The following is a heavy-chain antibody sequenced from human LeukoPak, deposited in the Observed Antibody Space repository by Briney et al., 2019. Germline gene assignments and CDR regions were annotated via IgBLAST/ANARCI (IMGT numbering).Heavy chain of an antibody. CDR1: GFTFSSYA. V-gene: IGHV3-23*01. Sequence: PGGSLRLSCAASGFTFSSYAMNWVRQPPGKGLEWVSVISGSGSSTYYAASVKGRFTISRDNSKNILYLQMKSLRVEDTAIYYCAKAGSTAWTAVDFWGQGTLVTVSS. CDR2: ISGSGSST. J-gene: IGHJ4*02. D-gene: IGHD2-2*01. CDR3: AKAGSTAWTAVDF.